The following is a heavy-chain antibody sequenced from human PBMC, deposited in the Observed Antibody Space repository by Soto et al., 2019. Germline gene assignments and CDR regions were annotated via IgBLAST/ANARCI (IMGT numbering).Heavy chain of an antibody. CDR1: GYTFTSYY. D-gene: IGHD1-26*01. CDR2: INPSGGST. CDR3: ARVVGALGHWIDP. Sequence: GASVKVSCKASGYTFTSYYMHWVRQAPGQGLEWMGIINPSGGSTSYAQKFQGRVTMTRDTSTSTVYMELSSLRSDDTAVYYCARVVGALGHWIDPWGQGTLVTVSS. J-gene: IGHJ5*02. V-gene: IGHV1-46*01.